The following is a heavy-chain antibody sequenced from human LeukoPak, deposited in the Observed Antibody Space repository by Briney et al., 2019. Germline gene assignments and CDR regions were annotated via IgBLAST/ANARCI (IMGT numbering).Heavy chain of an antibody. CDR2: IYYSGST. CDR3: ARLLWPLSFDY. Sequence: SETLSLTCTVSGGSISSYYWSWIRQPPGKGLEWIGYIYYSGSTNYNPSLKRRVTISVDTSKNQFSLKLSSVTAPDTAVYYCARLLWPLSFDYWGQGTLVTVSS. V-gene: IGHV4-59*08. D-gene: IGHD2-2*01. J-gene: IGHJ4*02. CDR1: GGSISSYY.